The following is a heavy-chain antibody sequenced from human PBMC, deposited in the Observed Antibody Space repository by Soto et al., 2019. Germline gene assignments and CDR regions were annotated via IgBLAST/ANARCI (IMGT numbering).Heavy chain of an antibody. CDR1: GGSISSYY. D-gene: IGHD1-26*01. V-gene: IGHV4-4*07. CDR2: IYTSGST. J-gene: IGHJ6*02. CDR3: ARQVGWDPEDYYYYYGMDV. Sequence: PSETLSLTCTVSGGSISSYYWSWIRQPAGKGLEWIGRIYTSGSTNYNPSLKSRVTMSVDTSKNQFSLKLSSVTAADTAVYYCARQVGWDPEDYYYYYGMDVWGQGTTLTVSS.